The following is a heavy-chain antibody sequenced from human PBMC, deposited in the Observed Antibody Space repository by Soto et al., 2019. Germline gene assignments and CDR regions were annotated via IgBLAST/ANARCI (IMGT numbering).Heavy chain of an antibody. CDR3: AKELELKAY. J-gene: IGHJ4*02. CDR1: GFTFSSYG. V-gene: IGHV3-30*18. Sequence: GGSLRLSCAASGFTFSSYGMHWVRQAPGKGLEWVAVISYDGSNKYYADSVKGRFTISRDNSKNTLYLQMNSLRAEDTAVYYCAKELELKAYWGQGTLVTVSS. CDR2: ISYDGSNK. D-gene: IGHD1-7*01.